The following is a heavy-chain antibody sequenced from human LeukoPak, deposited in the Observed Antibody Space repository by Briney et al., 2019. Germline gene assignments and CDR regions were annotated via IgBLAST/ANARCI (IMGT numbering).Heavy chain of an antibody. J-gene: IGHJ4*02. V-gene: IGHV3-23*01. CDR2: IGGDAIST. CDR3: AKDLWKADY. D-gene: IGHD3-3*01. CDR1: GFTFSSYA. Sequence: LTGGSLRLSCAASGFTFSSYAMSWARQAPGKGLEWVSAIGGDAISTYYADSVKGRFSISRDNSKNTLYLQMNSLRADDTAVYYCAKDLWKADYWGQGTLVTDSS.